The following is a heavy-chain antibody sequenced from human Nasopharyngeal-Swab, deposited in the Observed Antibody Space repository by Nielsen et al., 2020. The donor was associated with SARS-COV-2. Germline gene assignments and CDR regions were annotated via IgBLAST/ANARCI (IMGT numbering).Heavy chain of an antibody. D-gene: IGHD5-18*01. V-gene: IGHV3-30-3*01. CDR3: TRDLAFPDTAMNIHLGY. Sequence: VRQAPGKGLEWVAVISYDGSNKYYADSVKGRFTIFRDNSKNTLYLQMNSLRVEDTAVYYCTRDLAFPDTAMNIHLGYWGQGALVTVSS. J-gene: IGHJ4*02. CDR2: ISYDGSNK.